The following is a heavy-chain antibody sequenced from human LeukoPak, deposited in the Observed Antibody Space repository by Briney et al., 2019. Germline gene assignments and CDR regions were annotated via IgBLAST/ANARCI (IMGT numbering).Heavy chain of an antibody. V-gene: IGHV3-33*01. CDR2: IYFGGGNK. J-gene: IGHJ5*02. CDR1: GFTFSTYG. Sequence: GRSLRLSCAASGFTFSTYGMHWVRQAPGKGLEWVAVIYFGGGNKQYADSVKGRFTISRDNSKTALYLEMNSLRAEDTAVYYCAREGTVYSASGNWFDPWGQGTLVTVSS. CDR3: AREGTVYSASGNWFDP. D-gene: IGHD1-26*01.